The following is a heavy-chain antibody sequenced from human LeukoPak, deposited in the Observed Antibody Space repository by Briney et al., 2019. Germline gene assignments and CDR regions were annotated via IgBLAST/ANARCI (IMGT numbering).Heavy chain of an antibody. CDR1: GFTFSRYG. CDR3: AKGGSGWSLDF. CDR2: TRYDGSNE. V-gene: IGHV3-30*02. D-gene: IGHD6-19*01. J-gene: IGHJ4*02. Sequence: GGSLRLSCIASGFTFSRYGMFWVRQAPGKGLEWVAFTRYDGSNEYYTGSVKGRFTISRDNSKNTLYLQMNSLRAEDTAVYYCAKGGSGWSLDFWGQGALVTVSS.